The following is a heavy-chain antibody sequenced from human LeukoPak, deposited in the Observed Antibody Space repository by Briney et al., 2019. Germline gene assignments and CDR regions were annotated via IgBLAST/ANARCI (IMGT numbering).Heavy chain of an antibody. D-gene: IGHD3-16*01. CDR2: ISSSGSTI. CDR3: AKNLGGGGYFYYGMDV. CDR1: GFTFSDYY. V-gene: IGHV3-11*01. J-gene: IGHJ6*02. Sequence: GGSLRLSCAASGFTFSDYYMSWIRQAPGKGLEWVSYISSSGSTIYYADSVKGRFTISRDNSKNTLYLQMNSLRAEDTAVYYWAKNLGGGGYFYYGMDVWGQGTTVTV.